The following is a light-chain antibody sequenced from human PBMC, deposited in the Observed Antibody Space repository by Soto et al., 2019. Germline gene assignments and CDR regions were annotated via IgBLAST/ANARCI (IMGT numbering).Light chain of an antibody. J-gene: IGLJ1*01. V-gene: IGLV2-23*01. CDR2: KGT. Sequence: SALAQPASVSGSPGQSITISCTGTSSDVGAYDSVSWYQQHPHKAPQLIIYKGTQRPSGVSNRSSGSTSGNAASLTISGLQADDEADYFCCSSAPESTYVCGTGTKVTVL. CDR3: CSSAPESTYV. CDR1: SSDVGAYDS.